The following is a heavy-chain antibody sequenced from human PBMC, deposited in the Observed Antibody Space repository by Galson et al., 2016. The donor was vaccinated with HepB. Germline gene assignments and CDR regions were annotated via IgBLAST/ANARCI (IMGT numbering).Heavy chain of an antibody. CDR2: IDGPTPNT. CDR3: TTWLSHHFDY. V-gene: IGHV3-23*01. CDR1: GFTFRNYA. J-gene: IGHJ4*02. Sequence: SLRLSCAASGFTFRNYALSWVRRAPGKGLEWVSHIDGPTPNTHYADSVRGRFSISRDNSRDTLYLQMDSLTAEDSAVYYCTTWLSHHFDYWGQGTLVTVSS. D-gene: IGHD6-19*01.